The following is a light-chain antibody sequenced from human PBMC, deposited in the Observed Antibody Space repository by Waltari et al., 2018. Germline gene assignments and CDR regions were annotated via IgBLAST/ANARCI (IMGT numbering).Light chain of an antibody. V-gene: IGKV3-11*01. CDR2: EAS. CDR3: QQRSNWPIT. CDR1: QSVSSY. J-gene: IGKJ5*01. Sequence: EIVLTQSPATLSLSPGERATLSCRASQSVSSYLAWYQQKPGQAPRLLIYEASNRATGIPARFSGSGSGTDFTLTISSREPEDCAVYYCQQRSNWPITFGQGTRLEIK.